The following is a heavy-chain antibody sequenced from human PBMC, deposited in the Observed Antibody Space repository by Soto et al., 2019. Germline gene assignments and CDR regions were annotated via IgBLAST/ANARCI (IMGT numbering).Heavy chain of an antibody. Sequence: PSETLSLTCTVSGGPISSSSYYWGWIRQAPGKGLEWLATIYCTGYTYHNPSLKTHVTISVDTSKDQFSLKLTSVTAADTALYYCARSAIATHWFFDLWGRGTLVTVSS. V-gene: IGHV4-39*01. CDR3: ARSAIATHWFFDL. D-gene: IGHD5-18*01. CDR2: IYCTGYT. J-gene: IGHJ2*01. CDR1: GGPISSSSYY.